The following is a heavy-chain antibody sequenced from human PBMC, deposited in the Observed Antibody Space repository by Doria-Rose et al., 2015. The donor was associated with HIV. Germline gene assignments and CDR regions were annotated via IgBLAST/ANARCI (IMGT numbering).Heavy chain of an antibody. Sequence: QESGPVLVKPTETLTLTCTVSGVSLSSPGMGVSWIRQPPGKALEWLANLFSDDERSYKTSLKSRLNISRGTYTSQVVLTMTDMDPVDTATYYCARIKSSRWYHKYYVDFWGQGTLVIVSA. V-gene: IGHV2-26*01. CDR1: GVSLSSPGMG. J-gene: IGHJ4*02. D-gene: IGHD6-13*01. CDR3: ARIKSSRWYHKYYVDF. CDR2: LFSDDER.